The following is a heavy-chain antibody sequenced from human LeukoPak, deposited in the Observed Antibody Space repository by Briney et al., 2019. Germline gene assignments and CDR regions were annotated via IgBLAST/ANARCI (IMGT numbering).Heavy chain of an antibody. Sequence: KSSETLSLTCSVSDDSFSTHYWTWHRHPPGKGLEWIGYISSIGSTNYNPSLKSRVTITVDTSKKQFSLKMTSVTAADTAVYYCASGDVVSPYYWGQGTLVTVSS. CDR1: DDSFSTHY. V-gene: IGHV4-59*11. D-gene: IGHD3-22*01. CDR3: ASGDVVSPYY. J-gene: IGHJ4*02. CDR2: ISSIGST.